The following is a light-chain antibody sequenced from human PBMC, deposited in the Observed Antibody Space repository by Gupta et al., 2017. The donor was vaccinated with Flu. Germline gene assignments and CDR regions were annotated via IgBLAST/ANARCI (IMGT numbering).Light chain of an antibody. Sequence: DIVMTQSPDSLAVSLGERATINCESTQSVLYTTNNKNYLAWYQHKPGQPPKLLISWASARDSGVPDRFSGSGSGTEFTLTISSLQAEDVAVYYCQQDDSAPRTFGQGTKVEIK. V-gene: IGKV4-1*01. CDR2: WAS. CDR1: QSVLYTTNNKNY. CDR3: QQDDSAPRT. J-gene: IGKJ1*01.